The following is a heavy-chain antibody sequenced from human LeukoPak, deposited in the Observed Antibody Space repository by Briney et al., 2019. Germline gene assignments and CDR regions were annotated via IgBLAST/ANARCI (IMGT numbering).Heavy chain of an antibody. CDR1: DYSISTSNW. Sequence: PSDTLSLTCAVSDYSISTSNWWGWIRQPPGKGLEWIGYIYYSGTMYYNPSLKSRATMSVDTSKNQSSLKLSSVTAVDTAVYYCARKGSGNAFDIWGQGTMVTVSS. CDR3: ARKGSGNAFDI. D-gene: IGHD2-15*01. J-gene: IGHJ3*02. CDR2: IYYSGTM. V-gene: IGHV4-28*05.